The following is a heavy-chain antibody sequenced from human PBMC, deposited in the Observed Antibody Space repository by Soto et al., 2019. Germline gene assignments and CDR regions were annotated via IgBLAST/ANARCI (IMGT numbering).Heavy chain of an antibody. CDR1: GGTFSSYT. CDR2: IIPILGIA. J-gene: IGHJ4*02. V-gene: IGHV1-69*02. D-gene: IGHD3-9*01. Sequence: QVQLVQSGAEVKKPGSSVKVSCKASGGTFSSYTISWVRQDPGQGLEWMGRIIPILGIANYAQKFQDRVTITADKSTRRAYMELSSLRSEDTAVYYCARLAESTYYDIVTGYAHFDYWGQGTLVTVSS. CDR3: ARLAESTYYDIVTGYAHFDY.